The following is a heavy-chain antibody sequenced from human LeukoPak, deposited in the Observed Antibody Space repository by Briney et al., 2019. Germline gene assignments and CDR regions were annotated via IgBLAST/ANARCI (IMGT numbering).Heavy chain of an antibody. Sequence: PGGSLRLSCAASGFTFSSYAMSWVRQAPGKGLEWVSAISGSGGSTYYADSVKGQFTISRDNSKNTLYLQMNSLRAEDTAVYYCAKTHARYYDSSGYPHGFDYWGQGTLVTVSS. CDR2: ISGSGGST. CDR1: GFTFSSYA. J-gene: IGHJ4*02. D-gene: IGHD3-22*01. V-gene: IGHV3-23*01. CDR3: AKTHARYYDSSGYPHGFDY.